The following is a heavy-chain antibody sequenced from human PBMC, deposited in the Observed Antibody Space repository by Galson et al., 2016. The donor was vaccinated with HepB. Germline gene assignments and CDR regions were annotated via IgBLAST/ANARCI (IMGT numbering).Heavy chain of an antibody. CDR3: ARATRGKGQYSSRFYYYGMDV. Sequence: ETLSLTCAVYSGSFSGYYWSWIRQSPGKGLEWIGEVNHGGTTNNNPSLKSRVTISLDTSKNQFSLELRSVTAADTAVYYCARATRGKGQYSSRFYYYGMDVWGQGTTVTVSS. CDR1: SGSFSGYY. J-gene: IGHJ6*02. V-gene: IGHV4-34*01. CDR2: VNHGGTT. D-gene: IGHD2-2*01.